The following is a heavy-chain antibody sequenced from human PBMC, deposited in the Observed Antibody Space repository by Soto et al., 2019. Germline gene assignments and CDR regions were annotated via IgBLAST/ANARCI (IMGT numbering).Heavy chain of an antibody. V-gene: IGHV6-1*01. CDR1: VDSVSSNSAA. CDR2: TYYRSKWYN. J-gene: IGHJ6*02. D-gene: IGHD6-13*01. CDR3: ARDRVAAAGHRVVYYYGMDV. Sequence: SQTLSLTCAISVDSVSSNSAAWNWIRQSPSRGLEWLGRTYYRSKWYNDYAVSVKSRITINPDTSKNQFSLQLNSVTPEDTAVYYCARDRVAAAGHRVVYYYGMDVWGQGTTVTVSS.